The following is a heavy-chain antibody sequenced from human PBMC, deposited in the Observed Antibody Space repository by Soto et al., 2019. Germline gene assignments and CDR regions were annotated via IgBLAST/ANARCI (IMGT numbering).Heavy chain of an antibody. CDR3: AALVGAYYFDY. CDR1: GFTVSSNY. CDR2: MYSSGNT. D-gene: IGHD1-26*01. J-gene: IGHJ4*02. Sequence: GGSLRLSCAASGFTVSSNYMSWVRQAPGKGLEWVSLMYSSGNTLYADSVKGRFTISRDKSKNTLFLQMNSLRADDTAVYYCAALVGAYYFDYWGQGTLVTVSS. V-gene: IGHV3-53*01.